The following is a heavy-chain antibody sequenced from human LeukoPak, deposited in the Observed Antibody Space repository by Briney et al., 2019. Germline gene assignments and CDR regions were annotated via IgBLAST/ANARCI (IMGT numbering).Heavy chain of an antibody. D-gene: IGHD3-22*01. J-gene: IGHJ4*02. CDR1: GFTFSSYS. CDR3: ARWGYYYDSSGYYSFDY. CDR2: ISSSSSYI. V-gene: IGHV3-21*01. Sequence: GSLRLSCAASGFTFSSYSMNWVRQAPGKGLEWVSSISSSSSYIYYADSVKGRFTISRDNAKNSLYLQMNSLRAEDTAVYYCARWGYYYDSSGYYSFDYWGQGTLVTVSS.